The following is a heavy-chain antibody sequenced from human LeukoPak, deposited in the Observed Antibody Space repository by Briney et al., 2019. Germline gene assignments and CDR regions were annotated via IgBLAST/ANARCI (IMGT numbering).Heavy chain of an antibody. V-gene: IGHV4-59*01. D-gene: IGHD2-2*01. CDR1: GGSISSYY. CDR3: ARTEVPAAMLWRNNYYGRDV. J-gene: IGHJ6*02. Sequence: SETLSLTCTVSGGSISSYYWSWIRQPPGKGLEWIGYIYYSGSTNYNPSLKGRVTISVDTSKNQFSLKLSSVTAADTAVYYCARTEVPAAMLWRNNYYGRDVGGQGPTVTVSS. CDR2: IYYSGST.